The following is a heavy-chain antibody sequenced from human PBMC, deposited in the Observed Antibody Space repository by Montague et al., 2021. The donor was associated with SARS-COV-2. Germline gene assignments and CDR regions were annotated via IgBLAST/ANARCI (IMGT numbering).Heavy chain of an antibody. D-gene: IGHD1-1*01. CDR3: TSGREGNYNVMDD. Sequence: CASSGDSVSSNSATWNWVRQSPSRGLEWLGRTYYRSKRYNDYAVSVRGRVTINPDTSKNQFSLQLNSVTPEDTAIYYCTSGREGNYNVMDDWGQGTTVTVSS. V-gene: IGHV6-1*01. CDR2: TYYRSKRYN. CDR1: GDSVSSNSAT. J-gene: IGHJ6*02.